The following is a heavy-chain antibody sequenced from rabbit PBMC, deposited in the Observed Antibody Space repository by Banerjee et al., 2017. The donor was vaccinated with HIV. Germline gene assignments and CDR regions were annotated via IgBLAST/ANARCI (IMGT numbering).Heavy chain of an antibody. D-gene: IGHD5-1*01. CDR1: GFSFSSSYY. Sequence: QSLEESGGGLVQPEGSLTLTCTASGFSFSSSYYMCWVRQAPGKGLEWIGCIYTGSGSTYYASWAKGRFTISKASSTTVTLQMTSLTAADTATYFCVRYVGGTNAFDLWGQGTLVTVS. J-gene: IGHJ4*01. V-gene: IGHV1S40*01. CDR3: VRYVGGTNAFDL. CDR2: IYTGSGST.